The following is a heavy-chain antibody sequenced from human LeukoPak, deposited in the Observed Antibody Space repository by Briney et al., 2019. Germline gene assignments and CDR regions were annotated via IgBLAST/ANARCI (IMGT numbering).Heavy chain of an antibody. D-gene: IGHD3-3*01. CDR2: ISSSGSTI. V-gene: IGHV3-48*03. CDR1: GFTFSSYE. Sequence: GGSLRLSCAASGFTFSSYEMNWVRQAPGKGLEWVSYISSSGSTIYYADSVKGRFTISRDNAKNSLYLQMNSLRAEDTAVYYCARDHEYYDFWSGYFTAEYFQHWGQGTLVTVSS. J-gene: IGHJ1*01. CDR3: ARDHEYYDFWSGYFTAEYFQH.